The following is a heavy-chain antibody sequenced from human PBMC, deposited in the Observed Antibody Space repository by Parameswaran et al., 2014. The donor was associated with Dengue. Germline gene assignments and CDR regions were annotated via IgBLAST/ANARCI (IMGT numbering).Heavy chain of an antibody. J-gene: IGHJ5*02. CDR2: INWNGGST. D-gene: IGHD3-10*01. CDR3: ARESDYYGSGSYPWFDP. V-gene: IGHV3-20*01. Sequence: WIRQPPGKGLEWVSGINWNGGSTGYADSVKGRFTISRDNAKNSLYLQMNSLRAEDTALYHCARESDYYGSGSYPWFDPWGQGTLVTVSS.